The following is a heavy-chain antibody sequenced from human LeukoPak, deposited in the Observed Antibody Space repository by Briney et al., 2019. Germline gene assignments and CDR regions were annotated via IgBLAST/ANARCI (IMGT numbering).Heavy chain of an antibody. D-gene: IGHD3-10*01. J-gene: IGHJ4*02. CDR3: SRGLEGSGSYYFYS. Sequence: PGGSLRLPCAASGFTFSSYSWNWIRQAPGKGLEWVSYSSSSSSSIYYADFVKGLFSISSDNANNSPYLQMNSMTAEYAAVYYFSRGLEGSGSYYFYSWGEGTLVTASS. V-gene: IGHV3-48*04. CDR1: GFTFSSYS. CDR2: SSSSSSSI.